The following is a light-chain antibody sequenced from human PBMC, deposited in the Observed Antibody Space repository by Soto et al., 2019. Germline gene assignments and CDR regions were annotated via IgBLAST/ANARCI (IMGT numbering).Light chain of an antibody. CDR2: GAS. CDR3: QQYNNWPPQFT. J-gene: IGKJ3*01. CDR1: QSVSSN. Sequence: EIVMTQSPATLSVSPGERATLSCRASQSVSSNLAWYQQKPGQAPRLLIYGASTRDTGIPARFSGSGSGTEFTLTISSLQSEDFAVYYCQQYNNWPPQFTFGLGTKVDIK. V-gene: IGKV3D-15*01.